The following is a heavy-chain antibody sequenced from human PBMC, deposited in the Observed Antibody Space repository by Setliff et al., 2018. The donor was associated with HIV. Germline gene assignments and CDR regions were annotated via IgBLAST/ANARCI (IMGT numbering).Heavy chain of an antibody. Sequence: ASVKVSCKASGYTFNNYYMHWLRQAPGQGLEWMGWINPNSGDTRYAQRFQGRVNMTRDTSTNTAYMELNSLTSDDTAVYYCARDLVVVAPYYCFDPWGQGTRVTVSS. D-gene: IGHD2-15*01. CDR2: INPNSGDT. CDR1: GYTFNNYY. CDR3: ARDLVVVAPYYCFDP. J-gene: IGHJ5*02. V-gene: IGHV1-2*02.